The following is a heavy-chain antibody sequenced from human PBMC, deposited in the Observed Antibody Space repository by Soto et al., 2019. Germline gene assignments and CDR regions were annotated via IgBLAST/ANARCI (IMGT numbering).Heavy chain of an antibody. V-gene: IGHV1-24*01. CDR2: FDPEDGEM. D-gene: IGHD3-22*01. Sequence: ASVKVSCKVSRYIFSELSMYLVRQAPGKGLEWLGGFDPEDGEMKYAQNFQGRVTMTEDTATDTAYMELRSLRLEDTAVYYCAADGPRTNYYDTDGYRAWGQGTLVTVSS. CDR3: AADGPRTNYYDTDGYRA. J-gene: IGHJ5*02. CDR1: RYIFSELS.